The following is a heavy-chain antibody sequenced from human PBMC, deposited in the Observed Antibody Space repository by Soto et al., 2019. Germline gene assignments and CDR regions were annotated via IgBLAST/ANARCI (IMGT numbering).Heavy chain of an antibody. CDR1: GYTFTGYY. CDR2: INPNNGDT. V-gene: IGHV1-2*02. D-gene: IGHD5-12*01. J-gene: IGHJ4*02. Sequence: QVQLVQSGAEVKKPGASVKVSCKASGYTFTGYYIHWVRQAPGQGLEWMGWINPNNGDTNYARKLQGRVTRTRDTATSTAYMEMSSLTFDDTAVYYCARHSVYDYVFDYWGQGTLVTVSS. CDR3: ARHSVYDYVFDY.